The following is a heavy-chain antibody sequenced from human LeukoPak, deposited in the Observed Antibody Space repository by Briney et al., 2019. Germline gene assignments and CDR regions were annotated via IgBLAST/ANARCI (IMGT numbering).Heavy chain of an antibody. CDR1: GGSISSSNW. V-gene: IGHV4-4*02. CDR3: ARVLSGSNFDY. D-gene: IGHD3-22*01. CDR2: IFHSGGT. Sequence: SGTLSLTCAVSGGSISSSNWWSWVRQPPEKGLEWIGEIFHSGGTNYNPSLKSRVTISVDKPKNQFSLKLSSVTAADTAVYYCARVLSGSNFDYWGQGTLVTVSS. J-gene: IGHJ4*02.